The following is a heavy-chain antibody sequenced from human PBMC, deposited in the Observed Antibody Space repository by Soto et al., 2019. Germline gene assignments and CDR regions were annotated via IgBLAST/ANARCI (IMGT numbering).Heavy chain of an antibody. J-gene: IGHJ6*02. Sequence: GESLKISCKGSGYSFTSYLISWVRQMPGKGLEWMGRIDPSDSYTNYSPSFQGHVTISADKSISTAYLQWSSLKASDTAMYYCAAETDIVVVPAVPYYYYGMDVWGQGTTVTVSS. D-gene: IGHD2-2*01. CDR1: GYSFTSYL. CDR3: AAETDIVVVPAVPYYYYGMDV. V-gene: IGHV5-10-1*01. CDR2: IDPSDSYT.